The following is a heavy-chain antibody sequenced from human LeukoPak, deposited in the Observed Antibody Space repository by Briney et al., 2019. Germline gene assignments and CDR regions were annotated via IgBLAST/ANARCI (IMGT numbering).Heavy chain of an antibody. D-gene: IGHD2-8*01. J-gene: IGHJ4*02. CDR3: ARDDLVLMVYAPPQGY. Sequence: SETLSLTCTVSGGSISSYYWSWIRQPAGKGLEWIGRIYTSGSTNYNPSLKSRVTMSVGTSKNQFSLKLSSVTAADTAVYYCARDDLVLMVYAPPQGYWGQGTLVTVSS. CDR1: GGSISSYY. V-gene: IGHV4-4*07. CDR2: IYTSGST.